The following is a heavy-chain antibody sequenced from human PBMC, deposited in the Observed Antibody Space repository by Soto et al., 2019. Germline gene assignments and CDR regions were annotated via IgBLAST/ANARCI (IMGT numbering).Heavy chain of an antibody. CDR1: GGSISSYY. Sequence: KLSETLSLTCTVSGGSISSYYWSWIRQPPGKGLEWIGYIYYSGSTNYNPSLKSRVTISVDTSKNQFSLKLSSVTAADTAVYYCARRYGWAFDIWGQGTMVTVSS. D-gene: IGHD3-16*01. CDR2: IYYSGST. CDR3: ARRYGWAFDI. V-gene: IGHV4-59*08. J-gene: IGHJ3*02.